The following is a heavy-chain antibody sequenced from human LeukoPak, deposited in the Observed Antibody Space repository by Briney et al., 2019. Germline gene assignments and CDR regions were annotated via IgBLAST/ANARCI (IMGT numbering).Heavy chain of an antibody. CDR3: AKDRSSWYYPFDH. V-gene: IGHV3-23*01. CDR2: ISGGGHNT. Sequence: QPGGSLRLSCATSGFTFSSYAMSWVRQAPGAGLEWVSVISGGGHNTYYADSVKGRFTISRDNSKNTVYLQMNSLRAEDTAVYYCAKDRSSWYYPFDHWGQGTLVTVSS. J-gene: IGHJ4*02. CDR1: GFTFSSYA. D-gene: IGHD6-13*01.